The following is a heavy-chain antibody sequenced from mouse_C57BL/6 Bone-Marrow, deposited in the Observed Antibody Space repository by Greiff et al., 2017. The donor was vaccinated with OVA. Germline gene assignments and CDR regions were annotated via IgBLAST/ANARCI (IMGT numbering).Heavy chain of an antibody. CDR3: TRDYDGYWYFDV. CDR1: GFTFSNYW. D-gene: IGHD2-4*01. V-gene: IGHV6-3*01. J-gene: IGHJ1*03. Sequence: EVKLEESGGGLVQPGGSMKLSCVASGFTFSNYWMNWVRQSPEQGLEWVAQIRLKSDNYATHYAESVKGRFTISRDDSKSSVYLQMNNLRAEDTGIYYCTRDYDGYWYFDVWGTGTTVTVSS. CDR2: IRLKSDNYAT.